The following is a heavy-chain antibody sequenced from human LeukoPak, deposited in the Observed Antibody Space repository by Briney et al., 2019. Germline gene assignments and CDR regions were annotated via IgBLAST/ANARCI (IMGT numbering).Heavy chain of an antibody. CDR2: IYHSGST. Sequence: PSETLSLTCAVSGGSISSSNWWSWVRQPPGKGLEWIGEIYHSGSTNYNPSLKIRVTISVDKSKNQFSLKLSSVTAADTAVYYCARGYSYGQYYFDYWGQGTLVTVSP. J-gene: IGHJ4*02. V-gene: IGHV4-4*02. CDR3: ARGYSYGQYYFDY. D-gene: IGHD5-18*01. CDR1: GGSISSSNW.